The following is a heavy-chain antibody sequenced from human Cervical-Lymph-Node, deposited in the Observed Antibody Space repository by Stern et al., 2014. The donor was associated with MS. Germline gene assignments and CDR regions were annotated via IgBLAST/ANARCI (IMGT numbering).Heavy chain of an antibody. CDR2: IDYSGSS. J-gene: IGHJ5*01. CDR1: GGSIYNYY. CDR3: ARALRNAYTWFDP. Sequence: VQLEESGPGLVKPSETLSLTCTVSGGSIYNYYWTWIRQPPGKGLEWIGHIDYSGSSNYNPSLEGRVTMSVDSSKNEFSLILTSVTAADTAVYYCARALRNAYTWFDPWGQGTLVTVSS. D-gene: IGHD2-2*01. V-gene: IGHV4-59*01.